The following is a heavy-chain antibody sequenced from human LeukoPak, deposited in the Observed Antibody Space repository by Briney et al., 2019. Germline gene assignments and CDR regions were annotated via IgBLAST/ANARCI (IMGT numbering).Heavy chain of an antibody. Sequence: ASVKVSCKASGCTFTSYGISWVRQATGQGLEWIGWISAYNGNTNHAQNFQGRATVTTETSTSTAYMELRSLRSDDTAVYYCARDRGTYYDFWSGYHYWGQGTLVTVSS. D-gene: IGHD3-3*01. CDR2: ISAYNGNT. CDR3: ARDRGTYYDFWSGYHY. CDR1: GCTFTSYG. V-gene: IGHV1-18*01. J-gene: IGHJ4*02.